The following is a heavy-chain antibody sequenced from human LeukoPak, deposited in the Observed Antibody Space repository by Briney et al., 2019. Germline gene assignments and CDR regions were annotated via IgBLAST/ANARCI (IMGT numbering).Heavy chain of an antibody. D-gene: IGHD4-17*01. CDR2: INPNSGGA. CDR1: GYTFTGYY. CDR3: ASLRGLTTGRDY. Sequence: GASVKVSCKASGYTFTGYYMHWVRQAPGQGLEWMGWINPNSGGANYAQNFQGRVTMTRDTSISTAYMELSRLRSVDTAVYYCASLRGLTTGRDYWGQGTLVTVSS. V-gene: IGHV1-2*02. J-gene: IGHJ4*02.